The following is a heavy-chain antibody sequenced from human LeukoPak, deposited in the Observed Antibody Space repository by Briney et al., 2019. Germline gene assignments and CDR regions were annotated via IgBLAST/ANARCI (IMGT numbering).Heavy chain of an antibody. CDR3: AKDLRPNAYYYDLD. CDR2: ISGSGGST. CDR1: GFTFSSYA. J-gene: IGHJ4*02. V-gene: IGHV3-23*01. D-gene: IGHD3-22*01. Sequence: GASLRLSCAASGFTFSSYAMSWVRQAPGKGLEWVSAISGSGGSTYYADSVKGRFTISRDNSKNTLYLHMNSLRAEDTAVYYCAKDLRPNAYYYDLDWGQGTRVTVSS.